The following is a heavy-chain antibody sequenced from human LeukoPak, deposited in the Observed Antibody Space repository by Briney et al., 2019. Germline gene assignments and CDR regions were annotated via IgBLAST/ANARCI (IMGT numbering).Heavy chain of an antibody. Sequence: GGSLRLSCAASGFTFSSYGMHWVRQAPGKGLEWVAFIRYDGSNKYYADSVKGRFTISRDNSKNTLYLQMNSLRAQDTAVYYCAKDRQWELLRGRSMDVWGKGTTVTVSS. CDR2: IRYDGSNK. J-gene: IGHJ6*03. V-gene: IGHV3-30*02. CDR3: AKDRQWELLRGRSMDV. CDR1: GFTFSSYG. D-gene: IGHD1-26*01.